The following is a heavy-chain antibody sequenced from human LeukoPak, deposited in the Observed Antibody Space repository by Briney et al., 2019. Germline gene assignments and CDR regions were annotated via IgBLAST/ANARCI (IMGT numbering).Heavy chain of an antibody. V-gene: IGHV3-33*01. J-gene: IGHJ4*02. CDR1: GFTFSSYG. CDR2: IWYDGSNK. Sequence: GGSLRLSCAASGFTFSSYGMHWVRQAPGKGLEWVAVIWYDGSNKYYADSVKGRFTISRDNSKNTLYLQMNSLRAEDTAVYYCARDRIVVVAATSTKYFDYGGQGTLVTVSS. D-gene: IGHD2-15*01. CDR3: ARDRIVVVAATSTKYFDY.